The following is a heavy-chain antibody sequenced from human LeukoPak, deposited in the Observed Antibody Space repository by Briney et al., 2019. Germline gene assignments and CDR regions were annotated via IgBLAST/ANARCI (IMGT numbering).Heavy chain of an antibody. Sequence: SGTLSLTCAVSGYSISSGHWWSWVRQPPGKGLEWIGEIHHGGSTNYNPSLKSRVTISVDKSKNQFSLKLDSVTAADTAVYHCVRNDYYSADYWGQGTLVTVSS. CDR2: IHHGGST. CDR1: GYSISSGHW. V-gene: IGHV4-4*02. J-gene: IGHJ4*02. CDR3: VRNDYYSADY. D-gene: IGHD3-22*01.